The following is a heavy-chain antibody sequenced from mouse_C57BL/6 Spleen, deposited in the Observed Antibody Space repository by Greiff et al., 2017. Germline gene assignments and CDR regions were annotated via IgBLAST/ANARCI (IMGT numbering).Heavy chain of an antibody. J-gene: IGHJ2*01. CDR3: ARRDYGKGGFDY. Sequence: VKLMESGAELVKPGASVKMSCKASGYTFTTYPIEWMKQNHGKSLEWIGNFHPYNDDTKYNEKFKGKATLTVEKSSSTVYLELSRLTSDDSAVYYCARRDYGKGGFDYWGQGTTLTVSS. CDR1: GYTFTTYP. V-gene: IGHV1-47*01. CDR2: FHPYNDDT. D-gene: IGHD2-1*01.